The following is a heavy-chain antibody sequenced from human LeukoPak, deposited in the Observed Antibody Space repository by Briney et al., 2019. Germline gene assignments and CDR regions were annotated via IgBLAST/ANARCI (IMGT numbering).Heavy chain of an antibody. V-gene: IGHV3-23*01. J-gene: IGHJ3*01. Sequence: PGGSLRLSCAASGFTFSSYAMSWVRQAPGKGLEWVSAISGSGGSTYYADAVAGRFAISRDTSKSTLYLQMNSLRAEDTAVYYCAKGRRTFIVVVIDAFDVWGQGTMVTVSS. CDR2: ISGSGGST. CDR1: GFTFSSYA. D-gene: IGHD3-22*01. CDR3: AKGRRTFIVVVIDAFDV.